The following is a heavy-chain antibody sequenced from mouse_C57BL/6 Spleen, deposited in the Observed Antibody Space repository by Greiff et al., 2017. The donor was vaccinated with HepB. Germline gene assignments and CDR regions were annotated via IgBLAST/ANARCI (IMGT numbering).Heavy chain of an antibody. V-gene: IGHV1-82*01. CDR1: GYAFSSSW. J-gene: IGHJ4*01. D-gene: IGHD2-4*01. CDR2: IYPGDGDT. Sequence: VQLQQSGPELVKPGASVKISCKASGYAFSSSWMNWVKQRPGKGLEWIGRIYPGDGDTNYNGKFKGKATLTADKSSSTAYMRLSSLTSEDSAVYFCARKGNYDYDSTAMDYWGQGTSVTVSS. CDR3: ARKGNYDYDSTAMDY.